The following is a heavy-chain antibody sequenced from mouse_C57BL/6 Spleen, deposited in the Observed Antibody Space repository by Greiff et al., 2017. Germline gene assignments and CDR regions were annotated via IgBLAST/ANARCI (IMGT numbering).Heavy chain of an antibody. Sequence: VQLQQSGAELVKPGASVKLSCTASGFNIKDYYMHWVKQRTEQGLEWIGRIDPEDGETKYDPKFKGKATITADTSSNTAYLQLSSLTSEDTAVYYWARSLSLWYFDVWGTGTTVTVSS. V-gene: IGHV14-2*01. CDR3: ARSLSLWYFDV. CDR1: GFNIKDYY. J-gene: IGHJ1*03. CDR2: IDPEDGET. D-gene: IGHD6-2*01.